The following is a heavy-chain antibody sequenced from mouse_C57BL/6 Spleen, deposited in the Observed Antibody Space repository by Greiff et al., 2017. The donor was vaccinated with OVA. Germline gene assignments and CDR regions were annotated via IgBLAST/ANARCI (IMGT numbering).Heavy chain of an antibody. J-gene: IGHJ2*01. D-gene: IGHD2-4*01. V-gene: IGHV5-4*03. CDR1: GFTFSSYA. CDR3: ARAADYGEDYFDY. CDR2: ISDGGSYT. Sequence: EVKLVESGGGLVKPGGSLKLSCAASGFTFSSYAMSWVRQTPEKRLEWVATISDGGSYTYYPDNVKGRFTIARDNAKNNPYLQMSHLTSEDTAMYYCARAADYGEDYFDYWGQGTTLTVSS.